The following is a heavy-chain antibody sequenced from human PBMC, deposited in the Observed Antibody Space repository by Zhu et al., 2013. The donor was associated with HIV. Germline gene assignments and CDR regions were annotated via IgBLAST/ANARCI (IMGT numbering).Heavy chain of an antibody. Sequence: QVQLVQSGAEVKKPGASVRVSCESSGYTFADYFIHWVRQAPGQGLEWMGWINPKTEATNYAQKFKGRVTMTADTSTSTVYMDLSSDDTAVYYCARGEGYDSSGYWVYWGQGTLVTVSS. CDR2: INPKTEAT. D-gene: IGHD3-22*01. J-gene: IGHJ4*02. CDR3: ARGEGYDSSGYWVY. CDR1: GYTFADYF. V-gene: IGHV1-2*02.